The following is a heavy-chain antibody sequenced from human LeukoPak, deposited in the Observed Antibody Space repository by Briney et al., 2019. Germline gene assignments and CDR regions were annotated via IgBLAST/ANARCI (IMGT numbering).Heavy chain of an antibody. CDR1: GGSFSGYY. CDR2: INHSGST. V-gene: IGHV4-34*01. Sequence: SETLSLTCAVYGGSFSGYYWSWIRQPPGKGLKWIGEINHSGSTNYNPSLKSRVTISVDTSKNQFSLKLSSVTAADTAVYYCARVAPRQYARGYYYYYMDVWGKGTTVTVSS. D-gene: IGHD2-8*01. J-gene: IGHJ6*03. CDR3: ARVAPRQYARGYYYYYMDV.